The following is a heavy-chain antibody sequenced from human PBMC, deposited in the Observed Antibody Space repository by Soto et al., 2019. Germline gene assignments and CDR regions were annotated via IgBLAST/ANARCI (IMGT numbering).Heavy chain of an antibody. CDR3: VRPLPSGRNYGLDV. CDR2: IYDNGTT. D-gene: IGHD3-10*01. CDR1: RIAVNTDY. J-gene: IGHJ6*02. Sequence: LXLFCAASRIAVNTDYVASGGQAPGMGLEWVSVIYDNGTTYYADSVKGRFTISRDTSTNTLSLQMDSLRAEDTAVYYCVRPLPSGRNYGLDVWGQGTTVTVSS. V-gene: IGHV3-53*01.